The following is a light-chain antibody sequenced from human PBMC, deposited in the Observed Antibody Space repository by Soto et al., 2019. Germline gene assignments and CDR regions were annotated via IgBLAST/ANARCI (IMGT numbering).Light chain of an antibody. V-gene: IGKV1-33*01. CDR3: QQYHIVPYT. CDR1: QDINIY. CDR2: EAS. Sequence: DIQMTQSPSSLSASERDRVTITCQASQDINIYLNWYHQKPGKAPRLLIYEASNLEIGVPTRFSGSASGTHFSLTITSLQPEDIGTYYCQQYHIVPYTFGPGTKLEIK. J-gene: IGKJ2*01.